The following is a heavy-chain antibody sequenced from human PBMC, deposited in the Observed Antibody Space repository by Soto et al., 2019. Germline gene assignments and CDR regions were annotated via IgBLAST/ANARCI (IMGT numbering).Heavy chain of an antibody. CDR2: ISGSGGST. CDR3: AKGYDFWSGFYPH. V-gene: IGHV3-23*01. J-gene: IGHJ4*02. D-gene: IGHD3-3*01. CDR1: GFTFSSYA. Sequence: EVQLLESGGGLVQPGGSLRLSCAASGFTFSSYAMSWVRQAPGKGLEWVSAISGSGGSTYYADSVKGRFTISRDNSKNTLYLQMNSLRAEDTTVYYCAKGYDFWSGFYPHWGQGTLVTVSS.